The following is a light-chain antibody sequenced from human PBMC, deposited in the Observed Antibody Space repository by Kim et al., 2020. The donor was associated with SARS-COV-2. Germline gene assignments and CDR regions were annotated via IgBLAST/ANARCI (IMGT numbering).Light chain of an antibody. CDR2: SAS. CDR1: QDIGNY. CDR3: HQLSSHPFT. Sequence: QSPSVLSASVGDRVTITCRATQDIGNYLAWYQHRPGKAPRLLIHSASTLHSGIPSRFRGSGSGTEFTLTLSSLQPEDFATYYCHQLSSHPFTFGGGT. V-gene: IGKV1-9*01. J-gene: IGKJ4*01.